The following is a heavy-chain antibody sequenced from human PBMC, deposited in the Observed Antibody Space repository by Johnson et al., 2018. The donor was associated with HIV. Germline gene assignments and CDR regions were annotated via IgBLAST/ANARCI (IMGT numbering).Heavy chain of an antibody. V-gene: IGHV3-30*04. J-gene: IGHJ3*02. Sequence: QVQLVESGGGVVQPGRSLRLSCAASGFTFSSFAIHWVRQAPGKGLEWVAVISYDGSEKYYADSVKGRFTISRDSSKNTLYLQMSSLRLEDTALYYCAKDSSSRMGFPGFDIWGPGTMVTVSS. CDR2: ISYDGSEK. CDR1: GFTFSSFA. CDR3: AKDSSSRMGFPGFDI. D-gene: IGHD2-2*01.